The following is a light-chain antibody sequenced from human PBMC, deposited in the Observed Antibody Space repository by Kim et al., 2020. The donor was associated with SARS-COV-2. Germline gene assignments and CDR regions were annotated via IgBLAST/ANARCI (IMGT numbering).Light chain of an antibody. CDR2: SNN. CDR3: AAWDDSLNGV. J-gene: IGLJ3*02. Sequence: QSVLTQPPSASGTPGQRVTISCSGSSSNIGSNTVSWYQQLPGTAPKLLIYSNNQRPSGVPDRFSGSKSGTSASLAISGLQSEDEADYYYAAWDDSLNGVFGGGTKLTVL. CDR1: SSNIGSNT. V-gene: IGLV1-44*01.